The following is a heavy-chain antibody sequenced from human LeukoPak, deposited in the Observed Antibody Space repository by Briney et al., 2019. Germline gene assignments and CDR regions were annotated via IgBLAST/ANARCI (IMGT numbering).Heavy chain of an antibody. Sequence: SSETLSLTCSVSGGSVSGYYWSWLRQPPGKGLEWIGYIYYSGSINYNPSLKNRVTISVDTSKNQFSLKLSSVTAADTAVYYCARGYTSGWSNWFDPWGQGTLVTVSS. D-gene: IGHD6-13*01. V-gene: IGHV4-59*02. J-gene: IGHJ5*02. CDR1: GGSVSGYY. CDR2: IYYSGSI. CDR3: ARGYTSGWSNWFDP.